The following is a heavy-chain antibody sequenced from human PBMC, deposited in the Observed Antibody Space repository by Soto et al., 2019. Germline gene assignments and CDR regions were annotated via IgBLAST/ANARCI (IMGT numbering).Heavy chain of an antibody. CDR2: MNPNSGNT. CDR1: GYTFTSYD. Sequence: ASVKVSCKASGYTFTSYDINWVRQATGQGLEWMGWMNPNSGNTGYAQKFQGRVTMTRNTSTSTAYMELSSLRSEDTAVYYCARAPTGTARRYNWFDPWGQGTLVTVSS. J-gene: IGHJ5*02. D-gene: IGHD1-1*01. CDR3: ARAPTGTARRYNWFDP. V-gene: IGHV1-8*01.